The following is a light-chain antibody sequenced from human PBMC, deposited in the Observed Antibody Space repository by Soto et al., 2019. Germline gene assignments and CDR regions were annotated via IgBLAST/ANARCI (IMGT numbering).Light chain of an antibody. V-gene: IGKV3-20*01. CDR2: GAS. CDR3: HQYGSSPAT. CDR1: QSVSSSY. Sequence: EIVVTQSPGTLSLSAGERATLACRASQSVSSSYLAWYQQKPGQAPRLLIYGASSRATDIPDRFSGSGSGTDFTLTISRLEPEDFAVYYCHQYGSSPATFGQGTKVDIK. J-gene: IGKJ1*01.